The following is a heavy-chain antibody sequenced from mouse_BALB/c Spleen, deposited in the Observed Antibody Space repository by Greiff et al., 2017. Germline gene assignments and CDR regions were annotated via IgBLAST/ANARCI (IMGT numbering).Heavy chain of an antibody. J-gene: IGHJ2*01. CDR3: TKSVTTVGNY. V-gene: IGHV1S22*01. CDR2: IYPGNGST. CDR1: GYTFTSYW. D-gene: IGHD1-1*01. Sequence: LQQPGSELVRPGASVRLSCKASGYTFTSYWMHWVKQRPGQGLEWIGNIYPGNGSTNYDEKFRSKATLTVDTSSSTAYMQLSSLTSEDSAVYYCTKSVTTVGNYWGQGTTLTVSS.